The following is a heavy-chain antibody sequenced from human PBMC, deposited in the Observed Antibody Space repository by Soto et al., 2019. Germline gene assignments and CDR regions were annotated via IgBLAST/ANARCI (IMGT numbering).Heavy chain of an antibody. Sequence: DVQLVESGGGLMQPGESLRLSCAASGLTVSGKKYVAWVRQAPGKGLEWVSALYDVDGSFYADSVKGRFTTSSDSSKTPVYLKLNALRPDDRAVYYCAPCHERKHPYDVWGQGTTVTFSS. D-gene: IGHD1-1*01. V-gene: IGHV3-53*01. CDR2: LYDVDGS. CDR3: APCHERKHPYDV. CDR1: GLTVSGKKY. J-gene: IGHJ3*01.